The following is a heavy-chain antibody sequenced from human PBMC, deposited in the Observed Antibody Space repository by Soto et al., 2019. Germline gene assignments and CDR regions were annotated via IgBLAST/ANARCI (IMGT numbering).Heavy chain of an antibody. CDR1: GYTFTSYG. CDR2: IRAYNGNT. J-gene: IGHJ6*01. Sequence: ASVKVSCKASGYTFTSYGISWVRQAPGQGLEWMGWIRAYNGNTNYAQKLRGRVTMPTDTSTSTAYMELRSLRSDDTAVYYCARSGQLNYDSSGYYYYYYGMDVWGQETTVTVSS. CDR3: ARSGQLNYDSSGYYYYYYGMDV. D-gene: IGHD3-22*01. V-gene: IGHV1-18*01.